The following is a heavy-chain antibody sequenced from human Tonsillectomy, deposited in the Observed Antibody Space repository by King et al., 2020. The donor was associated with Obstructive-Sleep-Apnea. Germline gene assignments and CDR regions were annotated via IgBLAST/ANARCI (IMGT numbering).Heavy chain of an antibody. Sequence: QLQESGPGLVKPSETLSLTCAVSGGSISSHYWSWIRQPPGKGLEWIGYINYSGSTNYNPSLKSRVTISLDKSKNQFSLGLRSVTAADTAVYYCARLRSVAGTRTPSFDVWGQGPLVTVSS. J-gene: IGHJ3*01. D-gene: IGHD6-19*01. CDR3: ARLRSVAGTRTPSFDV. CDR1: GGSISSHY. V-gene: IGHV4-59*08. CDR2: INYSGST.